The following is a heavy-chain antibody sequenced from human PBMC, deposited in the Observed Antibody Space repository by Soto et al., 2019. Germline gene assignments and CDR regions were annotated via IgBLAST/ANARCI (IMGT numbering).Heavy chain of an antibody. V-gene: IGHV3-15*07. CDR2: IKSKTDGGTT. CDR1: GFTFSNAW. CDR3: TTNYGSGSYDLAPVNYYYYGMDV. Sequence: GGSLRLSCAASGFTFSNAWMNWVRQAPGKGLEWVGRIKSKTDGGTTDYAAPVKGRFTISRDDSKNTLYLQMNSLKTEDTAVYYCTTNYGSGSYDLAPVNYYYYGMDVWGQGTTVTVSS. D-gene: IGHD3-10*01. J-gene: IGHJ6*02.